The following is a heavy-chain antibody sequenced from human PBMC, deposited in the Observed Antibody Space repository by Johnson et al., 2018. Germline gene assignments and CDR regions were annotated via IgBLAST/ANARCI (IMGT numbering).Heavy chain of an antibody. CDR1: GFTFSSYA. CDR3: AKDGAVTNVYYDMDV. J-gene: IGHJ6*03. V-gene: IGHV3-23*04. Sequence: VQLVQSGGGLVQPGGSLRLSCAASGFTFSSYAMNWVRQAPGKGLEWVSGISGGGDSTNYADSVRGRFTISRDNSKNTLYLQMSSLRAEDTAVYYCAKDGAVTNVYYDMDVWGKGTTVTVSS. CDR2: ISGGGDST. D-gene: IGHD4-17*01.